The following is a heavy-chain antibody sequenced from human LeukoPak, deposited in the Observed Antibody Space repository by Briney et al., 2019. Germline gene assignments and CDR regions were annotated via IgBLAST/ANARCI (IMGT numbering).Heavy chain of an antibody. CDR1: GYTFTTYN. V-gene: IGHV1-18*01. J-gene: IGHJ3*02. CDR2: ISGYNGNT. Sequence: TSVKVSCKASGYTFTTYNINWVRQAPGQGLEWMGWISGYNGNTNYAQKLQGRVTMTTDTSTSTAYMELRSLKSDDTAVYYCASLKNYYDSSGYLVTDAFDIWGQGTMVTVSS. CDR3: ASLKNYYDSSGYLVTDAFDI. D-gene: IGHD3-22*01.